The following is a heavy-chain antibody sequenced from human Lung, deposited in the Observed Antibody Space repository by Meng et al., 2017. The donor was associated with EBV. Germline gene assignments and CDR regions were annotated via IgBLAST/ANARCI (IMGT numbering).Heavy chain of an antibody. Sequence: GQLVQSGAGVKKPGSSVKVSCRASGGTFSRYGISWVRQAPGQGLEWMGVTVPLFGRTDYAQKFQGRVTMTRDTSTSTVHMEVSSLRSADTAVYYCARASRVLGGFDYWGQGTLVTVSS. J-gene: IGHJ4*02. CDR2: TVPLFGRT. D-gene: IGHD3-16*01. V-gene: IGHV1-69*06. CDR3: ARASRVLGGFDY. CDR1: GGTFSRYG.